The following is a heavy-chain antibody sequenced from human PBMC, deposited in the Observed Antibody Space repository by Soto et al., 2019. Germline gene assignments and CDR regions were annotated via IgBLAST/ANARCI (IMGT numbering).Heavy chain of an antibody. CDR2: IYYSGST. V-gene: IGHV4-28*01. CDR3: ARSAVAITSVGYFDY. J-gene: IGHJ4*02. Sequence: QVQLQESGPGLVKPSDTLSLTCAVSGYSISSSNWWGWIRQPPGKGLEWIGYIYYSGSTYYNPSLKSRVTMSVDTSKNPFSLKLSSVTAVDTAVYYCARSAVAITSVGYFDYWGQGTLVTVSS. CDR1: GYSISSSNW. D-gene: IGHD3-22*01.